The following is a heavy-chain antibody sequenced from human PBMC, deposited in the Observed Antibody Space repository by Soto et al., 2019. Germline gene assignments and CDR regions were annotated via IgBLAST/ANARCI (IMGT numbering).Heavy chain of an antibody. CDR3: ERDTGYDSSGYYYFDY. Sequence: SETLSLTCTVSGGSISSYYWSWIRQPPGKGLEWIGDVYYSGSTNYNPSLKSRVTISVDTSKTHFSLKLSSVTAADTAVYYCERDTGYDSSGYYYFDYWGQGTLVTVSS. V-gene: IGHV4-59*01. J-gene: IGHJ4*02. CDR1: GGSISSYY. D-gene: IGHD3-22*01. CDR2: VYYSGST.